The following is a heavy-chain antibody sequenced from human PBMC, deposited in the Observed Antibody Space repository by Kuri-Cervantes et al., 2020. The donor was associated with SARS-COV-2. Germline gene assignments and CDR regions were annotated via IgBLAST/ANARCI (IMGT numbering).Heavy chain of an antibody. CDR1: GFTFSSYA. D-gene: IGHD5-12*01. J-gene: IGHJ6*02. CDR2: ITYDGRNT. Sequence: GESLKISCAASGFTFSSYAMHWVRQAPGKGLEWVAIITYDGRNTYYAESVKGRFTISRDNSKNTLYLQMNSLRADDTAVYYCAKEYVAITLYYYGIDVWGQGTTVTVSS. CDR3: AKEYVAITLYYYGIDV. V-gene: IGHV3-30*01.